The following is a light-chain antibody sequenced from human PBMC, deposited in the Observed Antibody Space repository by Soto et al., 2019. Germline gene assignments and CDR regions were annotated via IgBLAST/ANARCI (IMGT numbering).Light chain of an antibody. CDR3: SSYAGSNLYV. V-gene: IGLV2-8*01. Sequence: QSVLTQPPSASGSPGQSFTISCTGTSSDVGGYNYVSWYQQHPGKAPKLMIYEVSKRPSGVPDRFSGSKSGNTASLTVSGLQAEDEADYYCSSYAGSNLYVFGTGTKVTVL. CDR1: SSDVGGYNY. J-gene: IGLJ1*01. CDR2: EVS.